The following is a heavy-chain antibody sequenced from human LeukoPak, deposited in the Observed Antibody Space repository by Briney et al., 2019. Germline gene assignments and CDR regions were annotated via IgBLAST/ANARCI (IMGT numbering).Heavy chain of an antibody. D-gene: IGHD3-9*01. Sequence: GGSLRLSCAASGFTVSSNYMSWVRQAPGKGLEWVSVIYSGGSTYYADSVKGRFTISRDNSKNTLYLQMNSLRAEDTAVYYCARDSGYDILTGYYPNWFDPWGQGTLVTVSS. CDR1: GFTVSSNY. J-gene: IGHJ5*02. CDR3: ARDSGYDILTGYYPNWFDP. V-gene: IGHV3-66*01. CDR2: IYSGGST.